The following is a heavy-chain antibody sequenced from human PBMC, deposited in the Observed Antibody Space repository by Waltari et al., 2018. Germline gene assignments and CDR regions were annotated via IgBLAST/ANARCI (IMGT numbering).Heavy chain of an antibody. CDR3: VRDQWFAFDI. V-gene: IGHV3-7*01. Sequence: EVQLVESGGGLVQPGGSLRLSCAASGFTLSNYWMSWVRQAPGKGPEGVANRMPDGREEYDVDAVRGRFTISRDNAKNSLYLQMNSLRPEDTAVYYCVRDQWFAFDIWGQGTMVTVSS. CDR2: RMPDGREE. J-gene: IGHJ3*02. D-gene: IGHD3-22*01. CDR1: GFTLSNYW.